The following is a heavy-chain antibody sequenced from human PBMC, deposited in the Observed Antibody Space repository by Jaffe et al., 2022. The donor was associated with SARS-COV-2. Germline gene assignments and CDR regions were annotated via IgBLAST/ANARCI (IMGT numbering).Heavy chain of an antibody. V-gene: IGHV3-7*03. J-gene: IGHJ1*01. CDR2: IKEDESDK. Sequence: EVQLVESGGALVQPGGSLRLSCAASGFTFSSYWMGWVRQAPGKGLEWVANIKEDESDKKYVGSVKGRFTISRDNAKSSLYLQMNSLRADDTAVYYCAKLAYSGSWFFQHWGQGTLVAVSS. CDR1: GFTFSSYW. CDR3: AKLAYSGSWFFQH. D-gene: IGHD6-13*01.